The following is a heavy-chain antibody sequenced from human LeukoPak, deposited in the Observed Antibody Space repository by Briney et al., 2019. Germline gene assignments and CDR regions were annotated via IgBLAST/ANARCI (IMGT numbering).Heavy chain of an antibody. CDR1: GGSISSYY. D-gene: IGHD1-1*01. Sequence: PETLSLTCTVSGGSISSYYWSWIRQPPGKGLEWIGYIYYSGSTNYNPSLKSRVTISVDASKNQFSLKLSSVTAADTAVYYCARQGGGTTDFDYWGQGTLVTVSS. V-gene: IGHV4-59*08. CDR3: ARQGGGTTDFDY. J-gene: IGHJ4*02. CDR2: IYYSGST.